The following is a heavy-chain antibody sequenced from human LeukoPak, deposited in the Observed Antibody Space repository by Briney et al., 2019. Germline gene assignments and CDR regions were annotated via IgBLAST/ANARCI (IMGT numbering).Heavy chain of an antibody. CDR3: ARQYSSGWPWFDP. D-gene: IGHD6-19*01. CDR2: IFYSGSA. Sequence: SETLSLTCTVSGGSLSSGGYYWGWIRQPPGKWLEWIGSIFYSGSAYYNPSLKSRVTISADTSKNQFSLKLTSVTAADAALYYCARQYSSGWPWFDPWGQGTLVTVSS. J-gene: IGHJ5*02. V-gene: IGHV4-39*01. CDR1: GGSLSSGGYY.